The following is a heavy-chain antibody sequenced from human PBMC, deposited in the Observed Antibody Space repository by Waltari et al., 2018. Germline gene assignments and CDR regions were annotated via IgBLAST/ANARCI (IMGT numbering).Heavy chain of an antibody. V-gene: IGHV3-7*04. J-gene: IGHJ4*02. CDR1: GFTFTNHW. D-gene: IGHD2-21*02. CDR2: IKQDGSEK. Sequence: EVQLVESGGGLVQPGGSLRLPGSGSGFTFTNHWMSWVRQAPGKGPECVASIKQDGSEKYYVDSMKGRFTISRDNAKNSLSLQMDSLRAEDTAVYFCARGVTTVEYWGQGTLVTVSS. CDR3: ARGVTTVEY.